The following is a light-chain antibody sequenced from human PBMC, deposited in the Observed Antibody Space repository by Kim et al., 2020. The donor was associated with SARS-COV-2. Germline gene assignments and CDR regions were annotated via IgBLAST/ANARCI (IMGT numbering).Light chain of an antibody. J-gene: IGKJ2*01. V-gene: IGKV3-20*01. CDR3: QQYGSSPYT. Sequence: EVVLTQSPGTLSLSPGERATLSCRASQRVSGNYLAWFQQKPGQAPRLLIYGASSRATGIPDRFSGSGSGTDFTLTISRLEPEDFAVYYCQQYGSSPYTFGQGTKLEIK. CDR1: QRVSGNY. CDR2: GAS.